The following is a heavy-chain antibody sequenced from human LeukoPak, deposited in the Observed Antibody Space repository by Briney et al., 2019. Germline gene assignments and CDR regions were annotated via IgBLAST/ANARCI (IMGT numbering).Heavy chain of an antibody. J-gene: IGHJ4*02. CDR3: ARECPETTIFDY. Sequence: SETLSLTCSVSGGSISSNNNYWGWIRQPPGKGLEWIASIYYSGSTYYNPSLKSRVTISVDTSKNQFSLKLSSVTAADTAVYYCARECPETTIFDYWGQGTLVTVSS. CDR2: IYYSGST. D-gene: IGHD1-14*01. CDR1: GGSISSNNNY. V-gene: IGHV4-39*02.